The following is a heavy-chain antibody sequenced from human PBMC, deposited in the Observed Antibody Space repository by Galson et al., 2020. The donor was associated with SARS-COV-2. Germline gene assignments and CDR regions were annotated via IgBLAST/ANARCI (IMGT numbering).Heavy chain of an antibody. V-gene: IGHV3-30*04. CDR1: GFTFSSYA. CDR2: ISYDGSNK. CDR3: ARGNDLNAFDI. Sequence: QLGESLKISCAASGFTFSSYAMHWVRQAPGKGLEWVAVISYDGSNKYYADSVKGRFTISRDNSKNTLYLQMNSLRAEDTAVYYCARGNDLNAFDIWGQGTMVTVSS. J-gene: IGHJ3*02.